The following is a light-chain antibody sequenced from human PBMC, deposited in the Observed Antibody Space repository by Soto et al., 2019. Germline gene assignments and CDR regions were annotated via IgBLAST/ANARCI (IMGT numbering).Light chain of an antibody. V-gene: IGKV3-20*01. CDR3: QQYGSSPYT. CDR1: QSVSSNY. Sequence: EIVLTQSPGTLSLSPGERATLSCRASQSVSSNYLAWFQQKPRQAPRLLIYGASSRASGIPDRFSGSGSGTDFTLTISRLEPEDFAVYYWQQYGSSPYTFGQGTKLEIK. CDR2: GAS. J-gene: IGKJ2*01.